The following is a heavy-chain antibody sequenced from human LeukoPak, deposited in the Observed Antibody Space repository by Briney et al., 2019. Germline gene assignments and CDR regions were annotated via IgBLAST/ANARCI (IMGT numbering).Heavy chain of an antibody. V-gene: IGHV1-8*01. J-gene: IGHJ4*02. CDR1: VYTFTSYD. Sequence: ASVKVSREASVYTFTSYDICWGPAGIEQGVWWVVWMNPNSGSAGYAQKFQGRVTMTRNSSISTAYMELSSLRSEDTAVYYCARRIATGGTTIGYWGQGTLVTVSS. CDR3: ARRIATGGTTIGY. CDR2: MNPNSGSA. D-gene: IGHD6-13*01.